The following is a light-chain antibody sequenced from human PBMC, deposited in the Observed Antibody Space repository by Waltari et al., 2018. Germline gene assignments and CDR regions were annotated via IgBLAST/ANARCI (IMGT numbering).Light chain of an antibody. Sequence: DIVLTQSPAILSVSPGERASLSCMASQSVTNYLAWYQQKPGQAPRLLIYDTSNRATGIPDRFSGSGFGTDFTLTISSLEPEDFAVYYCQQRRDWPLTFGGGTKVEIK. CDR3: QQRRDWPLT. V-gene: IGKV3-11*01. CDR1: QSVTNY. CDR2: DTS. J-gene: IGKJ4*01.